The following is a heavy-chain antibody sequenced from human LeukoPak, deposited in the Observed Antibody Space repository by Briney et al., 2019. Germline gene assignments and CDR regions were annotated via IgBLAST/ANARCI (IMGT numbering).Heavy chain of an antibody. CDR2: IDQDGSDK. CDR3: ARATLGWFDP. J-gene: IGHJ5*02. Sequence: GGSLRLSCAASGFTFSNAWMNWVRQAPGKGLEWVASIDQDGSDKFSVDSVKGRFTISRDNARNSMYLQMNSLRAEDTAVYYCARATLGWFDPWGQGTLVTVSS. V-gene: IGHV3-7*01. D-gene: IGHD7-27*01. CDR1: GFTFSNAW.